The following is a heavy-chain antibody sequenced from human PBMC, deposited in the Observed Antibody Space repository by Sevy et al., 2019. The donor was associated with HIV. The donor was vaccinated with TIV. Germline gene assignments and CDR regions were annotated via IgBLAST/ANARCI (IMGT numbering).Heavy chain of an antibody. CDR3: AREGCTKPHDY. V-gene: IGHV3-23*01. J-gene: IGHJ4*02. D-gene: IGHD2-8*01. CDR2: LSFGCGEI. Sequence: GGSLRLSCAASGFTFSKYSMSWVRQPPGKGLEWVSTLSFGCGEINYADPAKGRFTISRDNSKSSVYLQMNNLRPEDTAVYYCAREGCTKPHDYWGQGTLVTVSS. CDR1: GFTFSKYS.